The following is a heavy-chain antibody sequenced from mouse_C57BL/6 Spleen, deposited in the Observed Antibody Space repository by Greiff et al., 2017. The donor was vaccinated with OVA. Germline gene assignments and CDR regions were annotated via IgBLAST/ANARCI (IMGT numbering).Heavy chain of an antibody. CDR2: ISSGGSYT. CDR1: GFTFSSYG. D-gene: IGHD2-5*01. Sequence: EVKVVESGGDLVKPGGSLKLSCAASGFTFSSYGMSWVRQTPDKRLEWVATISSGGSYTYYPDSVKGRFTISRDNAKNTLYLQMSSLKSEDTAMYYCARHHSNSAWFAYWGQGTLVTVSA. J-gene: IGHJ3*01. CDR3: ARHHSNSAWFAY. V-gene: IGHV5-6*01.